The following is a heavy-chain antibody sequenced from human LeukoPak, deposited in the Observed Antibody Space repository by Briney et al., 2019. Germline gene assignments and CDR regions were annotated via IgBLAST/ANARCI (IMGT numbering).Heavy chain of an antibody. D-gene: IGHD3-22*01. J-gene: IGHJ4*02. CDR1: GFTFSSYA. CDR2: ISGSGGST. Sequence: GGSLRLSCAASGFTFSSYAMSWVRQAPGKGREWVSAISGSGGSTYYADSVKGRFTISRDNSKNTLYLQMNSLRAEDTAVYYCAKVPVYDSSGYYSGDFYFDYWGQGTLVTVSS. CDR3: AKVPVYDSSGYYSGDFYFDY. V-gene: IGHV3-23*01.